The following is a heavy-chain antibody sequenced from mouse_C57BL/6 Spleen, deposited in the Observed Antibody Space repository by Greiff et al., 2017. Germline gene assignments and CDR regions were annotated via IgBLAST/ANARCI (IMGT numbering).Heavy chain of an antibody. CDR1: GYTFTSYW. Sequence: QVQLQQPGAELVRPGSSVKLSCKASGYTFTSYWMHWVKQRPIQGLEWIGNIDPSDSETHYNQKFKDKATLTVDKSSSTAYMQLSSLTSEDSAVYYCAREGGYDPFAYWGQGTLVTVSA. CDR3: AREGGYDPFAY. D-gene: IGHD2-3*01. V-gene: IGHV1-52*01. J-gene: IGHJ3*01. CDR2: IDPSDSET.